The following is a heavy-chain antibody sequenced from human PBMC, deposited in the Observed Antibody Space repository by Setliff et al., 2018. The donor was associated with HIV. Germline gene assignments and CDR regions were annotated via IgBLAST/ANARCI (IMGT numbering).Heavy chain of an antibody. D-gene: IGHD3-10*01. CDR3: AKAVRGYGSTYYNYYYMDV. CDR1: RRTFSEDA. CDR2: IIHILGTA. Sequence: SVKVSCKTSRRTFSEDAINWVRQAPGEGLEWVGGIIHILGTADYAEKFQGRVTITADEPRSTVYLEVSNLRSEDTAVYYRAKAVRGYGSTYYNYYYMDVWGKGTTVTVSS. V-gene: IGHV1-69*13. J-gene: IGHJ6*03.